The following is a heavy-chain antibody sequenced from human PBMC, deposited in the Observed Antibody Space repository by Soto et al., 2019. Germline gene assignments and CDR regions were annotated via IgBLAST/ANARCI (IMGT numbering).Heavy chain of an antibody. Sequence: GGSLRLSCAASGFTFSNCGMNWVRQTPGKGLEWVSYISDSGATKHYADSVKGRFTISRDNGKDSLYLQMNSLRDEDAAVYFCARCSRNSCYSYGVDVWGQGATVTVSS. CDR2: ISDSGATK. CDR1: GFTFSNCG. D-gene: IGHD2-15*01. CDR3: ARCSRNSCYSYGVDV. J-gene: IGHJ6*02. V-gene: IGHV3-48*02.